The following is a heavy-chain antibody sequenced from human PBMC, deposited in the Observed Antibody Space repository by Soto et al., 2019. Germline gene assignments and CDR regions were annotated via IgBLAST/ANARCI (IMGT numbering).Heavy chain of an antibody. CDR3: AKGGRQWLVTSDFNY. V-gene: IGHV3-30*18. D-gene: IGHD6-19*01. CDR2: VSHDGRNT. Sequence: VQLVESGGGVVQPGRSLRLSCAASGFTFSDYAMHWVRQAPGKGLEWVAVVSHDGRNTHYADSVKGRFTISRDSSKNTVPVEMTSRRAEDSAVYYCAKGGRQWLVTSDFNYCGQGALVTVSS. J-gene: IGHJ4*02. CDR1: GFTFSDYA.